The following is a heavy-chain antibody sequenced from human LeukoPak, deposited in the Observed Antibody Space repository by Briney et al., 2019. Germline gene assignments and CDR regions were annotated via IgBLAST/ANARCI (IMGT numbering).Heavy chain of an antibody. CDR2: IYYSGST. CDR3: ARSLVVVIGSTRFDP. V-gene: IGHV4-59*01. J-gene: IGHJ5*02. D-gene: IGHD2-21*01. CDR1: GGSISSYY. Sequence: SETLSLTCTVSGGSISSYYWSWIRQPPGKGLEWIGYIYYSGSTNYNPSLKSRDTISVDTSKNQFSLKLSSVTAADTAVYYCARSLVVVIGSTRFDPWGQGTLVTVSS.